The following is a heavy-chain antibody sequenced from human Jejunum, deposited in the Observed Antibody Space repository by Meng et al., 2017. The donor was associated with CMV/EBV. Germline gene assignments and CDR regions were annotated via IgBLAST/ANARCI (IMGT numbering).Heavy chain of an antibody. CDR3: ARDRDLNHGASFDY. D-gene: IGHD2-21*01. V-gene: IGHV1-2*02. J-gene: IGHJ4*02. Sequence: QVQLVQSGPEVKKPGASVKVSCKASGCISTDYNILWGRQAPGQGLGWMGWINPNNGVTYNEQKFQGRVTMTRTTPISTADLELSRLRSDDTATYYCARDRDLNHGASFDYWGQETLVTVSS. CDR2: INPNNGVT. CDR1: GCISTDYN.